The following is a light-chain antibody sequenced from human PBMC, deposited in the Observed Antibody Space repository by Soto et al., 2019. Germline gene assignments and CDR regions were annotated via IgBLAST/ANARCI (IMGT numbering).Light chain of an antibody. CDR2: EGS. V-gene: IGLV2-23*03. CDR3: CSYAGSPTFYV. CDR1: SSDVGSYNL. Sequence: QSVLTQPASVSGSPGQSITISCTGTSSDVGSYNLVSWYQQRPGKAPKLMIYEGSKRPSGVSNRFSGSKSGNTASLTISVLQAEDEADYYCCSYAGSPTFYVFGTGTKVTVL. J-gene: IGLJ1*01.